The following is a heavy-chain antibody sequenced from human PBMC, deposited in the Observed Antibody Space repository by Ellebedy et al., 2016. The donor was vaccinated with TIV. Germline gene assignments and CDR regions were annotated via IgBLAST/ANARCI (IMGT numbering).Heavy chain of an antibody. J-gene: IGHJ3*02. CDR3: TRAMYNDDWKMIAFDM. CDR1: GFSVGSSD. V-gene: IGHV3-30*03. CDR2: DVIDGYRK. D-gene: IGHD1-1*01. Sequence: GESLKISCAASGFSVGSSDMHWVRQTPGKGLEWLAHDVIDGYRKYYADSVRGRFTISRDNSRNTLYLHMSNLRAEDTAVYYCTRAMYNDDWKMIAFDMWGQGTSVTVSP.